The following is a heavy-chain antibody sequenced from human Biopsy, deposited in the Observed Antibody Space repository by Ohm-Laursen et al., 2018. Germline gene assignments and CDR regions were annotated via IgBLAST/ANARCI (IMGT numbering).Heavy chain of an antibody. CDR3: ARHRGGMPSSGNWFDH. Sequence: SQTLSLTWSVSGYSMSTYYWSWIRQPPGKGLEWIGYIYYSESTNYNPSLKSRVTISVDMSKNQFSLKLTSVAAADTAVYYCARHRGGMPSSGNWFDHWGQGTLVTVSS. CDR2: IYYSEST. CDR1: GYSMSTYY. J-gene: IGHJ5*02. D-gene: IGHD2-2*01. V-gene: IGHV4-59*08.